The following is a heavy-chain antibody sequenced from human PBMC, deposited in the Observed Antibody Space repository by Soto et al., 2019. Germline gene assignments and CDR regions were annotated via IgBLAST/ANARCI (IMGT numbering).Heavy chain of an antibody. CDR2: INAGNGNT. J-gene: IGHJ4*02. D-gene: IGHD6-13*01. CDR3: ARGSEPAYSSWYVNGDY. Sequence: QVQLVQSGAEVKEPGASVKVSCKTSGYTFTSYAIHWVRQAPGQRLEWMGWINAGNGNTKYSQKFQGRVTITRDTSASTAYMELSRLRSEDTAVFYCARGSEPAYSSWYVNGDYWGQGTLVTVSS. CDR1: GYTFTSYA. V-gene: IGHV1-3*01.